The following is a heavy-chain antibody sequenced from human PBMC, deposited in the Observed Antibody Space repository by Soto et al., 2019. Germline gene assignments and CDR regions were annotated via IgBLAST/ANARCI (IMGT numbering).Heavy chain of an antibody. CDR2: IYYNGST. CDR3: TRANWYSEY. D-gene: IGHD7-27*01. CDR1: DGTIVSHC. V-gene: IGHV4-59*11. J-gene: IGHJ4*02. Sequence: TRPLSCTVADGTIVSHCWSWIRQPPGKGLEWIGYIYYNGSTNYNPSLKSRVTISVDTSKNQFSLKLTSVTAADTAIYYRTRANWYSEYWGKGTMVTVS.